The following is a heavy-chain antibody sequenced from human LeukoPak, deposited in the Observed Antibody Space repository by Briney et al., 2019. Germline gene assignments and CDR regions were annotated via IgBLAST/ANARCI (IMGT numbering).Heavy chain of an antibody. CDR1: GYTFTSYG. D-gene: IGHD3-22*01. CDR3: ARAYYDSSGYKPSYNWFDP. Sequence: ASVKVSCKASGYTFTSYGISWVRQAPGQGLEWMGWISAYNGNTNYAQKLQGRVTMTTDTSTSTAYMELRSLRSDDTAVYYCARAYYDSSGYKPSYNWFDPWGQGTLVTVSS. J-gene: IGHJ5*02. V-gene: IGHV1-18*01. CDR2: ISAYNGNT.